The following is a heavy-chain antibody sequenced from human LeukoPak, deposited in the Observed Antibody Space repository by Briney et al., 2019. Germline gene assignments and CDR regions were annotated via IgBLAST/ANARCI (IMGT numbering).Heavy chain of an antibody. Sequence: GGSLRLSCAASGFTSSSNAMGWVRQAPGKGREWVSAISPGGSPYYADSVKGRFTISRDNSKNTLYLQINSLRAEDTAVYYCVKRELYIVATTWGQGTLVTVSS. CDR1: GFTSSSNA. D-gene: IGHD5-12*01. CDR3: VKRELYIVATT. V-gene: IGHV3-23*01. CDR2: ISPGGSP. J-gene: IGHJ5*02.